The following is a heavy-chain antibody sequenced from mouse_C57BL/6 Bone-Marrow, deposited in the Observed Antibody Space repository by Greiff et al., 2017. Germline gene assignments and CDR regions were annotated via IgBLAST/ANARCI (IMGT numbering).Heavy chain of an antibody. J-gene: IGHJ1*03. V-gene: IGHV1-69*01. CDR3: AREGYYFWYFDV. D-gene: IGHD2-3*01. CDR1: GYTFTSYW. CDR2: IDPSDSYT. Sequence: VQLQQPGAELVMPGASVKLSCKASGYTFTSYWMHWVKQRPGQGLEWIGEIDPSDSYTNYTQKFKGKSTLTVDKSSSTAYMQLSSLTSEDSAVYYCAREGYYFWYFDVWGTGTRVTVSS.